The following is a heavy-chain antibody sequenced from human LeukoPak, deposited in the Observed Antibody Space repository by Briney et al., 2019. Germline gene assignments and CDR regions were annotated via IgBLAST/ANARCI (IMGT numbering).Heavy chain of an antibody. Sequence: GGSLRLSCAASGFNFRNYDMHWVRQAPGKGLEWVASIRSDANNKYYADSVKGRFTISRDNSKNTLYLQMNSLRAEDTAVYYCARDMLRGGMDIVVVPAADYYGMDVWGQGTTVTVSS. CDR3: ARDMLRGGMDIVVVPAADYYGMDV. CDR1: GFNFRNYD. V-gene: IGHV3-33*01. D-gene: IGHD2-2*03. J-gene: IGHJ6*02. CDR2: IRSDANNK.